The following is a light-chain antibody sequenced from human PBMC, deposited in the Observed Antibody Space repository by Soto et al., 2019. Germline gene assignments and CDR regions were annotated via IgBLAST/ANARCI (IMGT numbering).Light chain of an antibody. CDR2: YNS. CDR1: NIGGKS. J-gene: IGLJ2*01. Sequence: SYELTQPPSVSVAPGKTARITCGGNNIGGKSVNWYQQKPGQAPVLVISYNSDRPSGIPERFSGSNSGNTATLTISRVEPGDEADYYCQVWDNSSDHPVFGGGTQLTVL. V-gene: IGLV3-21*04. CDR3: QVWDNSSDHPV.